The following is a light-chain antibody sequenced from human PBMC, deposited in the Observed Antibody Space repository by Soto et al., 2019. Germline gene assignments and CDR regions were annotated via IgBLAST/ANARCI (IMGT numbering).Light chain of an antibody. J-gene: IGKJ2*01. CDR1: QSVSSSY. CDR2: GAS. V-gene: IGKV3-20*01. Sequence: EIVLTQSPGTLSLSPGERATLSCRASQSVSSSYLAWYQQKPGQAPRLLIYGASTRATGIPDRFSGSGSGTDFTLTINRLESEDFAVYYCQQYGSSPQTFGQGTKLEIK. CDR3: QQYGSSPQT.